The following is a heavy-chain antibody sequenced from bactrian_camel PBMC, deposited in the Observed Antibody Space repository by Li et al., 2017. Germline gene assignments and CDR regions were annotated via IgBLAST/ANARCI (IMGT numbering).Heavy chain of an antibody. Sequence: QVQLVESGGGLVQPGDSVRLSCVASGSMPSVNCLGWVRQAPGREREGVAAIDTYGSTSYLDSVKGQFTISRDNAKNTVYLQMNSLKPEDTAVYYCFTFFSRAGGTYLADADFGYWGQGTQVTVS. V-gene: IGHV3S53*01. J-gene: IGHJ6*01. D-gene: IGHD7*01. CDR2: IDTYGST. CDR3: FTFFSRAGGTYLADADFGY. CDR1: GSMPSVNC.